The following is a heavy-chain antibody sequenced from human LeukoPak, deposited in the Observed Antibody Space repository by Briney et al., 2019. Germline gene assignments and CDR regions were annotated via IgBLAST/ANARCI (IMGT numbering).Heavy chain of an antibody. J-gene: IGHJ4*02. CDR2: INSDGSST. CDR1: GFTFSSYW. D-gene: IGHD6-13*01. Sequence: GGSLRLSCAASGFTFSSYWMHWVRQAPGKGLMWVSRINSDGSSTSYADSAKGRFTISRDNAKNTLYLQMNSLRAEDTAVYYCARASSSSHDYWGQGTLVTVSS. V-gene: IGHV3-74*01. CDR3: ARASSSSHDY.